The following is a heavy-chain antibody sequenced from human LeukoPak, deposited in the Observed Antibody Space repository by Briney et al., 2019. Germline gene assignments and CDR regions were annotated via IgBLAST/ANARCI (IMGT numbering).Heavy chain of an antibody. CDR2: ISYDGSNK. Sequence: PGGSLRLSCAASGFTFSSYAMHWVRQAPGKGLEWVAVISYDGSNKYYADSVKGRFTISRDNSKNTLYLQMNSLRAEDTAVYYCARDPDKYYGGSDFDYWGQGTLVTVSS. J-gene: IGHJ4*02. CDR1: GFTFSSYA. V-gene: IGHV3-30-3*01. CDR3: ARDPDKYYGGSDFDY. D-gene: IGHD4-23*01.